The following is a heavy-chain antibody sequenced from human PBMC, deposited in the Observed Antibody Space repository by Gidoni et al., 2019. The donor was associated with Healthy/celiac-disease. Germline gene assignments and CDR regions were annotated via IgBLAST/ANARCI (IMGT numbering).Heavy chain of an antibody. CDR2: ISSSGSTI. CDR3: ARVLGDGYNYYSDTSYYFDY. Sequence: QVQLVESGGGLVKPGGSLRLSCAASGFTFSDYYMRWIRQAPGKGLEWVSYISSSGSTIYYADSVKGRFTISRDNAKNSLYLQMNSLRAEDTAVYYCARVLGDGYNYYSDTSYYFDYWGQGTLVTVSS. J-gene: IGHJ4*02. D-gene: IGHD5-12*01. CDR1: GFTFSDYY. V-gene: IGHV3-11*01.